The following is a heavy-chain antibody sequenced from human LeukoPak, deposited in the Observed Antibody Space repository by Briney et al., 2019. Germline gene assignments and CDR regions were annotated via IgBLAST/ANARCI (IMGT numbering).Heavy chain of an antibody. Sequence: SETLSLTCTVSGGSISSYYWSWIRQPAGQGLEWIGRIDTSGSTNYNPSLKSRVTMSVDTSKNQFSLKLSSVTAADTAVYYCARQPQRYYYYGMDVWGQGTTVTVSS. CDR1: GGSISSYY. CDR3: ARQPQRYYYYGMDV. V-gene: IGHV4-4*07. CDR2: IDTSGST. J-gene: IGHJ6*02.